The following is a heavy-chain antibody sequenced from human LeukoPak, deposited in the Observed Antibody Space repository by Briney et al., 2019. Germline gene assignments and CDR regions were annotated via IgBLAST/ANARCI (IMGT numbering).Heavy chain of an antibody. Sequence: GRSLRLSCAASGFTFDDYAMHWVRQAPGKGLEWVSGISWNSGSIGYADSVKGRFTISRDNAKNSLYLQMNSLRAEDTALYYCAKDRGYSSYYGMDVWGQGTTVTVSS. CDR2: ISWNSGSI. CDR1: GFTFDDYA. V-gene: IGHV3-9*01. J-gene: IGHJ6*02. CDR3: AKDRGYSSYYGMDV. D-gene: IGHD6-19*01.